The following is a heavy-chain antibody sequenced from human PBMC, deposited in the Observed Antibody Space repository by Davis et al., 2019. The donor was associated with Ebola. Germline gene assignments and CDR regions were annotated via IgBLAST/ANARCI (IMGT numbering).Heavy chain of an antibody. CDR1: GYTFTSYY. J-gene: IGHJ6*02. CDR2: INPSGGST. V-gene: IGHV1-46*01. Sequence: ASVKVSCKASGYTFTSYYMHWVRQAPGQGLEWMGIINPSGGSTSYAQKFQGRVTMTRDTSTSTVYMELSSLRSEDTAVYYCARDMIWGKPYYYGMDVWGQGTTVTVSS. CDR3: ARDMIWGKPYYYGMDV. D-gene: IGHD3/OR15-3a*01.